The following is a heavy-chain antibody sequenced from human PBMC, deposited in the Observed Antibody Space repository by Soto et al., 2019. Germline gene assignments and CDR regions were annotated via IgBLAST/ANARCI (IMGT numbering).Heavy chain of an antibody. J-gene: IGHJ6*02. CDR1: GYTFTSYG. D-gene: IGHD2-2*01. CDR2: ISAYNGNT. Sequence: ASVKVSCKASGYTFTSYGISWVRQAPGQGLVWMGWISAYNGNTNYAQKLQGRVTMTTDTSTSTAYMELRSLRSDDTAVYYCAREYCISTSCYARYYYYYYGMDVWGQGTTVTVSS. V-gene: IGHV1-18*01. CDR3: AREYCISTSCYARYYYYYYGMDV.